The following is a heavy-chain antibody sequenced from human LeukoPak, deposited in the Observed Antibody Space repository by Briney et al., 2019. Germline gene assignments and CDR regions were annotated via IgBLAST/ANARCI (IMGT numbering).Heavy chain of an antibody. CDR2: IYHSGST. Sequence: SETLSLTCTVSGGSIRSSYYYWGWIRQDPAKGLEWIGYIYHSGSTYYNPALKSRVTISLDTSKNQFSLKLRSVTAADTAVYYCTRANYYDSTGYLPVVYPSDYWGQGTLVTVSS. D-gene: IGHD3-22*01. J-gene: IGHJ4*02. CDR1: GGSIRSSYYY. V-gene: IGHV4-31*03. CDR3: TRANYYDSTGYLPVVYPSDY.